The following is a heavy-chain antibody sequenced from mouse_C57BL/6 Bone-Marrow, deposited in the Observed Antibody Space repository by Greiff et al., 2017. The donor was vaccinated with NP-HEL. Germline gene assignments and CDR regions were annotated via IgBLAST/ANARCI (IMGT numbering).Heavy chain of an antibody. D-gene: IGHD1-1*01. CDR3: ARGGYYGL. J-gene: IGHJ3*01. CDR1: GFTFSDYY. V-gene: IGHV5-12*01. Sequence: EVKLVESGGGLVQPGGSLKLSCAASGFTFSDYYMYWVRQTPEKRLEWVAYISNGGGSTYYPDTVKGRFTISRDNAKNTLYLQMSRLKSEDTAMYYCARGGYYGLWGQGTLVTVSA. CDR2: ISNGGGST.